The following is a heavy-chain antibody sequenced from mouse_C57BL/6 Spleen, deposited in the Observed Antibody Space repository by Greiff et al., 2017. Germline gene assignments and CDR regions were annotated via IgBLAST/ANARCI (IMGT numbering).Heavy chain of an antibody. CDR1: GYTFTSYW. CDR2: IHPNSGST. J-gene: IGHJ3*01. D-gene: IGHD1-1*01. V-gene: IGHV1-64*01. CDR3: AKLRGYGSSYGFAY. Sequence: QVQLQQPGAELVKPGASVQLSCKASGYTFTSYWMHWVKQRPGQGLEWIGMIHPNSGSTNYNEKFKSKATLTVDKSSSTAYMQLSSLTSEDSAVYYCAKLRGYGSSYGFAYWGQGTLVTVSA.